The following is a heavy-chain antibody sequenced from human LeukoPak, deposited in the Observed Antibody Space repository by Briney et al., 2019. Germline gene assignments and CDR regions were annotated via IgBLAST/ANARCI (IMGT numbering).Heavy chain of an antibody. V-gene: IGHV4-30-2*01. CDR2: IFHTGST. D-gene: IGHD3-10*01. Sequence: SETLSLTCVVSGDSISSGTYSWRWLRQPPGKGLEWIGYIFHTGSTFYNPSLKSRVTISVDTSKNQFSLRLNSVTAADTAVYYCARELWFANAPGSWLDPWGQGTLVTVSS. CDR3: ARELWFANAPGSWLDP. J-gene: IGHJ5*02. CDR1: GDSISSGTYS.